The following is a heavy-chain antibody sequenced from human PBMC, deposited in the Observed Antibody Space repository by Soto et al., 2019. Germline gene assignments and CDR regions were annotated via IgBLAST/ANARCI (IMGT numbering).Heavy chain of an antibody. Sequence: QVQLQESGPGLVKPSQTLPLTCTVSGGSISSGGYYWRWIRQHPGKGLEWIGYIYYSGSTYYNPSLKSRVTISVDTSKNQFSLKLSSVTAADTAVYYCARAYSSSWGLDYWGQGTLVTVSS. D-gene: IGHD6-13*01. CDR2: IYYSGST. CDR3: ARAYSSSWGLDY. J-gene: IGHJ4*02. V-gene: IGHV4-31*03. CDR1: GGSISSGGYY.